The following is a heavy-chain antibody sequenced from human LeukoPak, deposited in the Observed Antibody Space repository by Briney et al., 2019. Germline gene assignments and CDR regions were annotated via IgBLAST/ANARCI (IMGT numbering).Heavy chain of an antibody. CDR1: GGSISGYY. CDR3: ARGGKTIRFLAVHYMDV. J-gene: IGHJ6*03. CDR2: INHSGST. Sequence: SETLSLTCAVYGGSISGYYWSWIRQPPGKGLEWIGEINHSGSTNYNPSLKSRVTISVDTSKNQFSLKLSSVTAADTAVYYCARGGKTIRFLAVHYMDVWGKGTTVIVS. D-gene: IGHD3-3*01. V-gene: IGHV4-34*01.